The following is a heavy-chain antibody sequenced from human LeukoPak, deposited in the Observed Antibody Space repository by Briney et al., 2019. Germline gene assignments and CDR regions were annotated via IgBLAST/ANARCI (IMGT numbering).Heavy chain of an antibody. V-gene: IGHV3-23*01. CDR1: GFTFSSYA. J-gene: IGHJ5*02. CDR2: ISGSGGST. Sequence: GGSLRLSCAASGFTFSSYAMSWVRQAPGKGLEWVSAISGSGGSTYYADSVEGRFTISRDNSKNTLYLKMNSLIAEDTAVYYCANQGYCSSTSCYLDIGWFDPWGQGTLVTVSS. CDR3: ANQGYCSSTSCYLDIGWFDP. D-gene: IGHD2-2*01.